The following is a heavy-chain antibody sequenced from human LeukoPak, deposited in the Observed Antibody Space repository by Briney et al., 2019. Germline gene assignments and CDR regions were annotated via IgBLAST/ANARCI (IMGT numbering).Heavy chain of an antibody. V-gene: IGHV4-59*01. D-gene: IGHD6-19*01. Sequence: SETLSLTCTVSGGSISSYYWSWIPQPPGKGLEWIGYVYYSGSANSNPSLKSRVTISVDTSKNQFSLKLSSVTAADTAVYYCARDKCSSGPTHSYYMDVWGKGTTVTVSS. J-gene: IGHJ6*03. CDR2: VYYSGSA. CDR1: GGSISSYY. CDR3: ARDKCSSGPTHSYYMDV.